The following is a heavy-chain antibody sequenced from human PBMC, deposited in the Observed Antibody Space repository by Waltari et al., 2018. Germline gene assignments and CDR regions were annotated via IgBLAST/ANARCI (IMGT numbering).Heavy chain of an antibody. CDR3: ARDPVPFSYYDFWSGAFDI. J-gene: IGHJ3*02. CDR1: GGSISSYY. Sequence: QVQLQESGPGLVKPSETLSLTCTVSGGSISSYYWSWLRQPAGKGLEWIGRIYTSGSTNYNPSLKSRVTMSVDTSKNQFSLKLSSVTAADTAVYYCARDPVPFSYYDFWSGAFDIWGQGTMVTVSS. V-gene: IGHV4-4*07. D-gene: IGHD3-3*01. CDR2: IYTSGST.